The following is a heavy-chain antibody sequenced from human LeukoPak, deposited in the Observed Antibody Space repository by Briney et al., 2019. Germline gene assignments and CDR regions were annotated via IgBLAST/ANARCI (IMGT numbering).Heavy chain of an antibody. D-gene: IGHD3-16*02. CDR1: GFTFSTYA. Sequence: SLRLSCXASGFTFSTYAMSWVRQAPGKGLEWVSLIIGSGGSIHYADSVRGRFTVSRDNFKNTVFLQLGSLRPEDTAVYYCAKHGDNVWGSFRFGFDPWGQGTLVTVSS. V-gene: IGHV3-23*01. CDR2: IIGSGGSI. J-gene: IGHJ5*02. CDR3: AKHGDNVWGSFRFGFDP.